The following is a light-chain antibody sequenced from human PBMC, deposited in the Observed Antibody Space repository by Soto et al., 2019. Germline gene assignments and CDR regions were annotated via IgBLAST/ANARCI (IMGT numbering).Light chain of an antibody. CDR3: QKYGNFWT. CDR2: GAS. Sequence: EIVLTQSPGTLSLSPVERATLSCRASQSVSNNYLAWYQQKPGQAPRLLIYGASNRATGIPDRFSGSGSGTDFTLTISRLEPEDFAVCYCQKYGNFWTFGQGTKVDIK. J-gene: IGKJ1*01. V-gene: IGKV3-20*01. CDR1: QSVSNNY.